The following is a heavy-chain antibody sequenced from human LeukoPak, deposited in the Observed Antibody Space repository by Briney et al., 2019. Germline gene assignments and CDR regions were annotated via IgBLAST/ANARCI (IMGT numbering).Heavy chain of an antibody. Sequence: PSETLSLTCTASGGSISSYYWSWIRQPPGKGLEWIGYTYYSGSTNYNPSLKSRVTISVDTSKNQFSLKLSSVTAADTAVYYCAAIIAAAGTGWFDPWGQGTLVTVSS. V-gene: IGHV4-59*01. J-gene: IGHJ5*02. D-gene: IGHD6-13*01. CDR1: GGSISSYY. CDR2: TYYSGST. CDR3: AAIIAAAGTGWFDP.